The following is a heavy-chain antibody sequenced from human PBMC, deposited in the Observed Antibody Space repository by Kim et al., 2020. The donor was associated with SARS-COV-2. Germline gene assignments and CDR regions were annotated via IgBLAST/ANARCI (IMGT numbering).Heavy chain of an antibody. J-gene: IGHJ4*02. Sequence: GGSLRLSCVASGFTMSYGMAWVRRAPGKGLEWVSAISGRGDTTYYADSVKGRFSISRENSNTRKIYQQMNNLRVEDTALYFCAKARLGRAVTGWGSELDSWGQGTLVTVSS. CDR2: ISGRGDTT. D-gene: IGHD2-21*01. CDR1: GFTMSYG. V-gene: IGHV3-23*01. CDR3: AKARLGRAVTGWGSELDS.